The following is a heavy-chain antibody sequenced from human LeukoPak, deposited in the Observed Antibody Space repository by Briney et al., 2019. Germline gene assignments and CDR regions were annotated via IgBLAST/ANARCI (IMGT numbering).Heavy chain of an antibody. CDR3: AKDISGYSGYDYYYYYYMDV. CDR2: ISWDGGST. J-gene: IGHJ6*03. D-gene: IGHD5-12*01. Sequence: PGGSLRLSCAASGFTFDDYTMHWVRQAPGKDLEWVSLISWDGGSTYYADSVKGRFTISRDNSKNSLYLQMNSLRTEDTALYYCAKDISGYSGYDYYYYYYMDVWGKGTTVTISS. V-gene: IGHV3-43*01. CDR1: GFTFDDYT.